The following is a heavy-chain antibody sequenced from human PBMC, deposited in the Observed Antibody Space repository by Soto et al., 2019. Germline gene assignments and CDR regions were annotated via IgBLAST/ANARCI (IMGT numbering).Heavy chain of an antibody. Sequence: LSLTCAVYGGSFSGYYWSWIRQPPGKGLEWIGEINHSGSTNYNPSLKSRVTISVDTSKNQFSLKLSSVTAADTAVYYCARRTSLGYYFDYWGQGTLVTVSS. CDR2: INHSGST. J-gene: IGHJ4*02. D-gene: IGHD2-2*01. V-gene: IGHV4-34*01. CDR1: GGSFSGYY. CDR3: ARRTSLGYYFDY.